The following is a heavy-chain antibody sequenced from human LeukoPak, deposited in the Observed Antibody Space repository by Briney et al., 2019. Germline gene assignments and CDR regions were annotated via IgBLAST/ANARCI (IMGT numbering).Heavy chain of an antibody. CDR3: ARGAGPLFDP. J-gene: IGHJ5*02. CDR1: GFIFSDHY. V-gene: IGHV3-11*01. Sequence: GGSLRLSCAASGFIFSDHYMSWIRQAPGKGLEWISYITNSGNTMYYADSVKGRFTISRDNAKKSLYPQMNSLRDADTAVYYCARGAGPLFDPWGQGTLVTVSS. CDR2: ITNSGNTM.